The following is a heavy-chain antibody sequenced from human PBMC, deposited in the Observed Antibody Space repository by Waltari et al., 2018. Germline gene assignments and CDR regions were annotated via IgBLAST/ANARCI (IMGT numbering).Heavy chain of an antibody. J-gene: IGHJ5*02. Sequence: QVQLVESGGGVVQPGGSLRLSCAASGFTFSSYGMHWVRQAPGKGLEWVAFIRYDGSNKYYADSVKSGFTISRDNSKNTLYLQMNSLRAEDTAVYYCAKVRFDPWGQGTLVTVSS. CDR3: AKVRFDP. CDR1: GFTFSSYG. V-gene: IGHV3-30*02. CDR2: IRYDGSNK.